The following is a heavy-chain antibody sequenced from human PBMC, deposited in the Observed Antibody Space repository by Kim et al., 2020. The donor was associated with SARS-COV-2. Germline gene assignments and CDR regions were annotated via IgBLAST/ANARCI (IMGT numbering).Heavy chain of an antibody. V-gene: IGHV4-39*01. Sequence: SETLSLTCTVSGGSISSSSYYWGWIRQPPGKGLEWIGSIYYSGSTYYNPSLKSRVTISVDTSKNQFSLKLSSVTAADTAVYYCARGPPRVWDYDSSGYYNWFDPWGQGTLVTVSS. CDR2: IYYSGST. CDR3: ARGPPRVWDYDSSGYYNWFDP. J-gene: IGHJ5*02. D-gene: IGHD3-22*01. CDR1: GGSISSSSYY.